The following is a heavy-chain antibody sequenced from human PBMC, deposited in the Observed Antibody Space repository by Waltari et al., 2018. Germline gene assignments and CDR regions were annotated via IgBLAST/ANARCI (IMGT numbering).Heavy chain of an antibody. Sequence: EVQLLESGGGLVQPGGSLRLSCAASGFTFSSYAMSWVRQAPGKGLEWVSVIYSGCSTYHADSVKGRFTISRDNSKNTLYLQMNSLRAEDTAVYYCAKGDTAMAYWGQGTLVTVSS. CDR3: AKGDTAMAY. V-gene: IGHV3-23*03. D-gene: IGHD5-18*01. J-gene: IGHJ4*02. CDR1: GFTFSSYA. CDR2: IYSGCST.